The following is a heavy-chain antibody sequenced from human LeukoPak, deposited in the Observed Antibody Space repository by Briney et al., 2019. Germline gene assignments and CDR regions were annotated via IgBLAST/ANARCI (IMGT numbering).Heavy chain of an antibody. Sequence: SVKVSCKASGGTFSSYAISWVRQAPGQGLEWMGRIIPILGIANYAQKFQGRVTITADKSTSTAYMELSSLRSEDTAVYYCARDRHYYDSSGYPLPGDYWGQGTLVTVSS. D-gene: IGHD3-22*01. V-gene: IGHV1-69*04. CDR2: IIPILGIA. CDR1: GGTFSSYA. J-gene: IGHJ4*02. CDR3: ARDRHYYDSSGYPLPGDY.